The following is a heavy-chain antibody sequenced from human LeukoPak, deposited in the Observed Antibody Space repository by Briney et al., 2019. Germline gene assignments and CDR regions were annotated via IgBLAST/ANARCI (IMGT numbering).Heavy chain of an antibody. D-gene: IGHD4-23*01. CDR1: GLTFSIAW. Sequence: GGSLRLSCAASGLTFSIAWMSWVRPAPGKGPEWIGRIKSKTDGGTTDYAAPVKGRFTISRDDSENTLHLQMDSLKTEDTAVYYCTTLSTTVVRQGDYWGQGTLVTVSS. CDR3: TTLSTTVVRQGDY. J-gene: IGHJ4*02. CDR2: IKSKTDGGTT. V-gene: IGHV3-15*01.